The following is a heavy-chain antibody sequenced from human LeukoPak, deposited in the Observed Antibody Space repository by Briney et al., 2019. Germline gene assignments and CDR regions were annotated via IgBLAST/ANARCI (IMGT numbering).Heavy chain of an antibody. D-gene: IGHD2-15*01. CDR3: ARGPLLDAFDI. CDR2: INPNSGGT. CDR1: VYTFTGYY. Sequence: ASVKVSYKASVYTFTGYYMHWVRQAPGQGLEGMGWINPNSGGTNYAQKFQGRVTMTRDTSISAAYMELSRLSSDDTAVYYCARGPLLDAFDISGQGTMVTVSS. V-gene: IGHV1-2*02. J-gene: IGHJ3*02.